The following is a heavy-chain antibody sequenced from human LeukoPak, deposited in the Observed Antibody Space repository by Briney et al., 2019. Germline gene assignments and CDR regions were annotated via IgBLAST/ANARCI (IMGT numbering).Heavy chain of an antibody. CDR3: ARDLTVTTFYGMDV. J-gene: IGHJ6*02. V-gene: IGHV3-21*01. CDR2: ISSSSCYI. CDR1: GFTFSSYS. Sequence: GGSLRLSCAASGFTFSSYSMNWVRQAPGKGLEWVSSISSSSCYIYYADSVKGRFTISRDNAKNSLYLQMNSLRAEDTAVYYCARDLTVTTFYGMDVWGQGTTVTVSS. D-gene: IGHD4-17*01.